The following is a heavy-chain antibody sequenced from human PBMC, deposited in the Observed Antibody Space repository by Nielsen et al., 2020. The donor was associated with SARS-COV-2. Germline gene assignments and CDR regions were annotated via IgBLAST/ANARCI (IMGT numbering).Heavy chain of an antibody. CDR1: GFTFSSYS. V-gene: IGHV3-21*01. Sequence: GESLKISCAASGFTFSSYSMNWVRQAPGKGLEWVSSISSSSSYIYYADSVKGRFTISRDNAKNSLYLQMNSLRAEDTAVYYCARAEYSYGTDGRFDYWGQGTLVTVSS. J-gene: IGHJ4*02. CDR2: ISSSSSYI. CDR3: ARAEYSYGTDGRFDY. D-gene: IGHD5-18*01.